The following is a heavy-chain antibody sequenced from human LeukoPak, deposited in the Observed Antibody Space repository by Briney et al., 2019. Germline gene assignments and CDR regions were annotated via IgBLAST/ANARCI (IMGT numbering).Heavy chain of an antibody. Sequence: GGSLRLSCVASGFTVSSNYMSWVRQAPGKGLEWVSLIYSGGTTLYADSVKGRFTISRDNSKNTVFFQMSSLRAEDTAVYHCARGAYDSSAYWAFDTWGQGTMVTVSS. D-gene: IGHD3-22*01. CDR3: ARGAYDSSAYWAFDT. CDR2: IYSGGTT. CDR1: GFTVSSNY. V-gene: IGHV3-53*01. J-gene: IGHJ3*02.